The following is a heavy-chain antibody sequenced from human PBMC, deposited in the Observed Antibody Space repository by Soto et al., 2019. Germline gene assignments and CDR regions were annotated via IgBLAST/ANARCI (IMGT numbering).Heavy chain of an antibody. CDR1: GFTFSSYS. V-gene: IGHV3-21*01. Sequence: GSLRLSCAASGFTFSSYSMNWVRQALGKGLEWVSSISSSSSYIYYADSVKGRFTISRDNAKNSLYLQMNSLRAEDTAVYYCARGGGNDAFDIWGQGTMVTVSS. CDR3: ARGGGNDAFDI. J-gene: IGHJ3*02. CDR2: ISSSSSYI. D-gene: IGHD2-15*01.